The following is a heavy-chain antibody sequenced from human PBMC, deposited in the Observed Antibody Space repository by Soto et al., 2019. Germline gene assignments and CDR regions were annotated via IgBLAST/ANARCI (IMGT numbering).Heavy chain of an antibody. D-gene: IGHD2-21*02. V-gene: IGHV4-59*01. CDR1: GGSISSYY. Sequence: QVQLQESGPGLVKPSETLSLTCTVSGGSISSYYWSWIRQPPGKGLVWIGYIYYSGSTNYNPSLKSRVTISVDTSKNQFSLKLSSVTAADTAVYYCARGRRYCGGDCYPFDYWGQGTLVTVSS. CDR2: IYYSGST. CDR3: ARGRRYCGGDCYPFDY. J-gene: IGHJ4*02.